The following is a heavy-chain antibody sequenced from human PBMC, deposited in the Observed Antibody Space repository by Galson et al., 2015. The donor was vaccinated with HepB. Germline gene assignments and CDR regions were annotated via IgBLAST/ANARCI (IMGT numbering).Heavy chain of an antibody. J-gene: IGHJ3*02. CDR2: ISHDGSNK. CDR1: GFTFSSYG. CDR3: AKDKVGSWRRDVYNLGNDAFDM. D-gene: IGHD5-24*01. V-gene: IGHV3-30*18. Sequence: SLRLSCAASGFTFSSYGMHWVRQAPGKGLEWVAVISHDGSNKYYADSVKGRFTISRDNSKNTLYLQMNSLRAADTALYYCAKDKVGSWRRDVYNLGNDAFDMWGQGTLVTVSS.